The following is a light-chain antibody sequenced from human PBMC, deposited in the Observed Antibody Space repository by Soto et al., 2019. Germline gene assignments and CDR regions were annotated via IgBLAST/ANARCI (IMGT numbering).Light chain of an antibody. CDR2: DAS. J-gene: IGKJ5*01. V-gene: IGKV1-13*02. CDR1: QGISSA. Sequence: AIQLTQSPSSLSASVGDRVTITCRASQGISSALAWYQQKPGKAPKLLIYDASSLESGVPSRFRGSGSGTDFTLTISSLQPEDFATYYCQQFNSYPITFGHGTRLEIK. CDR3: QQFNSYPIT.